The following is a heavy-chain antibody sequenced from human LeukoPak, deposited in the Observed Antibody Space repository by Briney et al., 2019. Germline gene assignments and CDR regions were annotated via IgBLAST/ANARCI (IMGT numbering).Heavy chain of an antibody. CDR1: GFTFSRHS. Sequence: GGSLRLSCAASGFTFSRHSINWVRQAPGKGLEWVSSISSSSSYIYYADSVKGRFTISRDNAKNSLYLQMNSLRAEDTAVYYCAELGITMIGGVWGKGTTVTISS. CDR2: ISSSSSYI. D-gene: IGHD3-10*02. J-gene: IGHJ6*04. CDR3: AELGITMIGGV. V-gene: IGHV3-21*01.